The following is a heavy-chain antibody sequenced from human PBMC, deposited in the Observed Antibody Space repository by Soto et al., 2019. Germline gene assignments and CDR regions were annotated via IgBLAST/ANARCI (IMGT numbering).Heavy chain of an antibody. CDR2: VSIGGST. CDR3: XXXXXXXXXXXY. Sequence: DVQLLESGGGLVQPEGSLRLSCAASGFTFSSYAMGWXRXXXXKGLEWVAVVSIGGSTHYADSVRGRFTISRDNSKNTLXXXXXXXXXXXXXXXXXXXXXXXXXXXXYWGQGALVTVSS. CDR1: GFTFSSYA. V-gene: IGHV3-23*01. J-gene: IGHJ4*02.